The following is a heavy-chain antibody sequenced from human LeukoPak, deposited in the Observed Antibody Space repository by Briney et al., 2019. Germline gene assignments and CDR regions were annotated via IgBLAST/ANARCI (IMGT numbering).Heavy chain of an antibody. V-gene: IGHV1-2*02. J-gene: IGHJ6*02. D-gene: IGHD2-2*01. Sequence: ASVKVSCKASGYTFTGYYMHWVRQAPGQGLEWRGWINPNSGGTNYAQKFQGRVTMTRDTSISTAYMELSGLRSDDTAVYYCASPVPAAMFHYYYYGMDVWGQGTTVTVSS. CDR3: ASPVPAAMFHYYYYGMDV. CDR1: GYTFTGYY. CDR2: INPNSGGT.